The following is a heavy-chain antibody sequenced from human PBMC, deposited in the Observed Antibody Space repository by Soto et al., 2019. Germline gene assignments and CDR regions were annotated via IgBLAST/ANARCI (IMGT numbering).Heavy chain of an antibody. V-gene: IGHV1-69*02. CDR1: GGTFSSYT. J-gene: IGHJ4*02. Sequence: QVQLVQSGAEVKKPGSSVKVSCKASGGTFSSYTISWVRQAPGQGLEWMGRIIPILGIANYAQKFQGRVTTTADKSTSTAYMELSSLRSEDTAVDYCGEGIMVRGVINWGQGTLVTVSS. CDR3: GEGIMVRGVIN. D-gene: IGHD3-10*01. CDR2: IIPILGIA.